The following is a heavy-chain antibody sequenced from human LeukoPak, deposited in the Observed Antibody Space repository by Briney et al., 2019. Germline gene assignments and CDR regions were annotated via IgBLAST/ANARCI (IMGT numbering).Heavy chain of an antibody. D-gene: IGHD2-15*01. CDR1: GFTFSTYW. Sequence: GGSLRLSCAASGFTFSTYWMTWVRQAPGKGLEWVANIKEDGSEKYYVDSVKGRFTISRDNAKNSLYLQMNSLRVEDTAVYYCARLLGYCNGGGCHRGFPGIDYWGQGTLVSVSS. CDR2: IKEDGSEK. V-gene: IGHV3-7*01. CDR3: ARLLGYCNGGGCHRGFPGIDY. J-gene: IGHJ4*02.